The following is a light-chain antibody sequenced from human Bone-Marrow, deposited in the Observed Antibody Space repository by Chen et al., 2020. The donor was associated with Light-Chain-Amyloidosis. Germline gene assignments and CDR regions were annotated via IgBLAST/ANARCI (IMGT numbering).Light chain of an antibody. CDR2: GSS. CDR1: QTISSNY. J-gene: IGKJ4*01. CDR3: QQYGTSPLT. V-gene: IGKV3-20*01. Sequence: IVVTQSPGALSLSPGEGANLSCRASQTISSNYLTWYQQKFGQAPRLLIYGSSSRATGIPDRFTGSGSGTDFTLTINRLEPEDFAMYYCQQYGTSPLTFGGGTKVEIK.